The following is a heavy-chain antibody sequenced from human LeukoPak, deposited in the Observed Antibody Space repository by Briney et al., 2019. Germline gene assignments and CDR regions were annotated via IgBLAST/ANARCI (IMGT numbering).Heavy chain of an antibody. CDR2: IYYSGST. CDR1: GGSIISYY. V-gene: IGHV4-59*01. Sequence: SETLSLTCTVSGGSIISYYWSWIRQPPGKGLEWIGYIYYSGSTNYNPSLKSRVTISVDTSKNQFSLKLSSVTAADTAVYYCAREEERAWYYGSGPGAFDIWGQGTIVTVSS. J-gene: IGHJ3*02. D-gene: IGHD3-10*01. CDR3: AREEERAWYYGSGPGAFDI.